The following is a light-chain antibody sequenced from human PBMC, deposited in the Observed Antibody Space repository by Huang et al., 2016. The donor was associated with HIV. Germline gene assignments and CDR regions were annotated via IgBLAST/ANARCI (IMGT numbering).Light chain of an antibody. V-gene: IGKV3-15*01. CDR2: GAS. Sequence: EIVMTQSPATLSVSPGERATLSCRASQSVSSNLAWYQQKPGQAPRLLIYGASTRATGIPARCSGSGSGTEFTLTISSLQSEDFAVYYCQQYNNWPPLITCGQGTRLEIK. CDR3: QQYNNWPPLIT. CDR1: QSVSSN. J-gene: IGKJ5*01.